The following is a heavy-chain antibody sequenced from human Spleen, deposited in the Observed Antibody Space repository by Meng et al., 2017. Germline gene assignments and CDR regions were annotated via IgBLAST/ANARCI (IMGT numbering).Heavy chain of an antibody. CDR3: TAGGYGDQYYFDY. V-gene: IGHV1-69*06. Sequence: HVQLVQSWVEVKKPGYSVTVSCKASGGTFSDSAINWVRQAPGQGLEWMGGVIPIFVTANYAQKFQGRVTIIADRSTSTAYMELSSLKSEDTAVYYCTAGGYGDQYYFDYWGQGTLVTVSS. J-gene: IGHJ4*02. CDR2: VIPIFVTA. CDR1: GGTFSDSA. D-gene: IGHD4-17*01.